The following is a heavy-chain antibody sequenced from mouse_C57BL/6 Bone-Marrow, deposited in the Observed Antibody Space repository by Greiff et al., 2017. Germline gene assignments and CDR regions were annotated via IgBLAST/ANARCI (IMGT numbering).Heavy chain of an antibody. J-gene: IGHJ2*01. CDR3: ARRGYYGSHDY. V-gene: IGHV1-64*01. Sequence: QVQLQQPGAELVKPRASVKLSCKASGYTFTSYWMHWVKQRPGQGLAWIGMIHPNSGSTNYNEKFKSKATLTVDKSSSTAYMQLSSLTSEDSAVYYCARRGYYGSHDYWGQVTTLTVSS. CDR2: IHPNSGST. CDR1: GYTFTSYW. D-gene: IGHD1-1*01.